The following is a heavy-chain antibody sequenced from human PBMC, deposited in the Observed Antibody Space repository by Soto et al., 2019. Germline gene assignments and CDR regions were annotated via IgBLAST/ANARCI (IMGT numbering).Heavy chain of an antibody. CDR1: GFTFGDYA. J-gene: IGHJ4*02. CDR3: TRDLPLPYPYYDFWSGYSPFDY. V-gene: IGHV3-49*03. D-gene: IGHD3-3*01. CDR2: IRSKAYGGTT. Sequence: GGSLRLSCTASGFTFGDYAMSWFRQAPGKGLEWVGFIRSKAYGGTTEYAASVKGRFTISRDDSKSIAYLQMNSLKTEDTAVYYCTRDLPLPYPYYDFWSGYSPFDYWGQGTLVTVSS.